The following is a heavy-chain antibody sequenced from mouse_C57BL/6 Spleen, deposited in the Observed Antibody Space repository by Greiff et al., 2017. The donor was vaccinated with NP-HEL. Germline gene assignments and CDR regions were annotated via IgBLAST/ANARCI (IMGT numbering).Heavy chain of an antibody. D-gene: IGHD2-3*01. CDR3: ARHDGSYAMDY. V-gene: IGHV5-6*01. J-gene: IGHJ4*01. CDR1: GFTFSSYG. Sequence: EVKLMESGGDLVKPGGSLKLSCAASGFTFSSYGMSWVRQTPDKRLEWVATISSGGSYTYYPDSVKGRFTISRDNAKNTLYLQMSSLKSEDTAMYYCARHDGSYAMDYWGQGTSVTVSS. CDR2: ISSGGSYT.